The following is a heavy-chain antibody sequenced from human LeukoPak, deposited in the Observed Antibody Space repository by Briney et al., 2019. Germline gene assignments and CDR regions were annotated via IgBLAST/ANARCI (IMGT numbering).Heavy chain of an antibody. Sequence: SETLSLTCTVSGGSISTNAYYWGWIRQPPGEGLEWIGEINHSGSTNYNPSLKSRVTISVDTSKNQFSLNLSSVTAADTAVYYCARFEEYSSSFDYWGQGTLVTVSS. J-gene: IGHJ4*02. CDR3: ARFEEYSSSFDY. D-gene: IGHD6-6*01. CDR1: GGSISTNAYY. CDR2: INHSGST. V-gene: IGHV4-39*07.